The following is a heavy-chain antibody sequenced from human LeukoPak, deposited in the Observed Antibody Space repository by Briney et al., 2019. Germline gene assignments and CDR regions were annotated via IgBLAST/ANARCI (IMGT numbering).Heavy chain of an antibody. D-gene: IGHD3-16*01. J-gene: IGHJ3*02. CDR1: GGSMSNYY. V-gene: IGHV4-59*01. CDR3: ARDARDDYSWSAVEI. CDR2: VHYSGST. Sequence: SETLSLTCIVSGGSMSNYYWSCIRQPPGKGLEWIGYVHYSGSTNYNPSLKSRVTISVDTSKKQLSLKLTSVTAADTAVYYCARDARDDYSWSAVEIWGQGTMVTVSS.